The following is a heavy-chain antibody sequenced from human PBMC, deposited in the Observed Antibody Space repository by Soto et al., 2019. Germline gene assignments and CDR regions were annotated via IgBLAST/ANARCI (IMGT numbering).Heavy chain of an antibody. CDR1: GLTFRDAW. J-gene: IGHJ4*02. Sequence: EVQLVESGGGLVNPGVSLRLSCALSGLTFRDAWMNWVRQAPGKGLEWVANIKSNGAKAPPEYAESVKGRFTISRDDPKNTVYLQMSGLTTEDTAVYYCAWQGTTSYYFHSWGQGTLVTVSS. V-gene: IGHV3-15*05. CDR3: AWQGTTSYYFHS. CDR2: IKSNGAKAPP. D-gene: IGHD1-1*01.